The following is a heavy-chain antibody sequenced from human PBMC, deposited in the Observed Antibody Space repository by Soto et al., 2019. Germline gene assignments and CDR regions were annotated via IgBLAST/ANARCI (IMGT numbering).Heavy chain of an antibody. V-gene: IGHV4-59*01. CDR3: ARLRQITGTMDYFDY. CDR2: IYDSGST. J-gene: IGHJ4*02. D-gene: IGHD1-7*01. CDR1: GGSISSYY. Sequence: SETLSLTCTVSGGSISSYYWSWIRQAPGKGLEWIGYIYDSGSTYYNPSLKSRVAMSEDTSKNQYSLKLNSVTAADTAVYYCARLRQITGTMDYFDYWGQGTLVTVSS.